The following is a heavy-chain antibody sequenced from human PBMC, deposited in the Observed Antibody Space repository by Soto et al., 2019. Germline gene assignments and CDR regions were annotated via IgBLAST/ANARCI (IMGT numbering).Heavy chain of an antibody. CDR2: INPSGGT. J-gene: IGHJ4*02. CDR3: ARGRDDCGGDCYSFFY. V-gene: IGHV4-34*01. CDR1: GGSFSTDY. Sequence: SETLSLTCAVYGGSFSTDYWSWIRQPPGKGLEWIGEINPSGGTNYNPSLKSRVTISVATSKNQFSLKLSSVTAADTAVYYCARGRDDCGGDCYSFFYWGQGTLVTVSS. D-gene: IGHD2-21*02.